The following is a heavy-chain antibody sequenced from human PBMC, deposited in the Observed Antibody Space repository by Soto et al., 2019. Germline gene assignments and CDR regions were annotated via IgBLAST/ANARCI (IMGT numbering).Heavy chain of an antibody. J-gene: IGHJ6*02. CDR2: ISAYNGNT. V-gene: IGHV1-18*04. D-gene: IGHD3-3*01. CDR1: GYTFTSYG. Sequence: ASVNVSCKASGYTFTSYGISWVRQAPGQGLEWMGWISAYNGNTNYAQKLQGRVTMTTDTSTSTAYMELRSLRSDDTAVYYCARVAPVVEWKYYYGMDVWGLATTVTGSS. CDR3: ARVAPVVEWKYYYGMDV.